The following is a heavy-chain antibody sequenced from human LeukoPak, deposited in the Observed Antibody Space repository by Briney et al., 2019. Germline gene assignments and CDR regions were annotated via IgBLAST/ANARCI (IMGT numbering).Heavy chain of an antibody. V-gene: IGHV3-30*18. Sequence: PGGSLRLSCAASGFTFSSYGMHWVRQAPGKGLEWVAVISYDGSNKYYADSVKGRFTISRDNSKNTLYLQMNSLRAEDTAEYYCAKDRFGSSWYFDYWGQGTLVTVSS. D-gene: IGHD6-13*01. CDR2: ISYDGSNK. J-gene: IGHJ4*02. CDR1: GFTFSSYG. CDR3: AKDRFGSSWYFDY.